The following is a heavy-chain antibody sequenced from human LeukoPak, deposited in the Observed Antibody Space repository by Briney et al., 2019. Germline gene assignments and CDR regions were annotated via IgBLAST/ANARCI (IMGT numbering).Heavy chain of an antibody. D-gene: IGHD3-10*01. V-gene: IGHV3-33*01. J-gene: IGHJ4*02. Sequence: GGSLRLSCAASGFTFSGYGMHWVRQAPGKGLEWVAVIWYDGSNKYYEDSVKGRFTISRDNSKNTLYLQMNSLRAEDTAVYYCARDWGSGNSYYFDYWGQGTLVTVSS. CDR3: ARDWGSGNSYYFDY. CDR1: GFTFSGYG. CDR2: IWYDGSNK.